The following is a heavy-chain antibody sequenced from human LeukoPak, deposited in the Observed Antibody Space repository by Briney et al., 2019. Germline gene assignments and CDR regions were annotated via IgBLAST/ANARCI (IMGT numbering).Heavy chain of an antibody. D-gene: IGHD6-19*01. CDR3: ARDTSGWSLGY. Sequence: GSLRLSCAASGFTFSSYEMNWVRQAPGKGLEWISYITDSGKTKSYADSVKGRFTISRDNAKNSLFLQMNSLRVEDTAVYYCARDTSGWSLGYWGQGTLITVSS. J-gene: IGHJ4*02. V-gene: IGHV3-48*03. CDR2: ITDSGKTK. CDR1: GFTFSSYE.